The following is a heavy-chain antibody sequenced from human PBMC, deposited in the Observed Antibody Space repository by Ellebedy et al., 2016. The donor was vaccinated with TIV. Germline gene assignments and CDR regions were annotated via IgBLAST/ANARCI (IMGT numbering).Heavy chain of an antibody. CDR1: GYTFTSYD. D-gene: IGHD6-19*01. CDR3: ARELAVAGTGGRQTSWFDP. Sequence: ASVKVSXXASGYTFTSYDINWVRQATGQGLEWMGIINPSGGSTSYAQKFQGRVTMTRDTSTSTVYMELSSLRSEDTAVYYCARELAVAGTGGRQTSWFDPWGQGTLVTVSS. J-gene: IGHJ5*02. V-gene: IGHV1-46*01. CDR2: INPSGGST.